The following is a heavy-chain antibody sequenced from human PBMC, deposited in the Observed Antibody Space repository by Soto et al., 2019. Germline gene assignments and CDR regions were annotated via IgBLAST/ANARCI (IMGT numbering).Heavy chain of an antibody. CDR1: GGSISRSSYY. V-gene: IGHV4-39*07. CDR3: ARARVVTQSWFDP. Sequence: SETLSLSCTVSGGSISRSSYYWGWIRQPPGKGLEWIGSIYYSGSSYYNPSLKSRVTISVDTSKTQFSLKLSLVTAADAAVYYWARARVVTQSWFDPWGQG. CDR2: IYYSGSS. J-gene: IGHJ5*02. D-gene: IGHD2-21*02.